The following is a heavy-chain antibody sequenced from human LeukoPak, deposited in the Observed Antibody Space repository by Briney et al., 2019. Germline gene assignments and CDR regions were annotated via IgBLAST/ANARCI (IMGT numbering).Heavy chain of an antibody. CDR1: GGSFDSNY. J-gene: IGHJ6*03. Sequence: PSETLSLTCSASGGSFDSNYWSWIRQPPGKGLEWIGYIYTSGSTNFNPSLRSRVAMSIDTSKNKFSLKVYSVTAADTPVYYSANYIRVVHYYMDVWGKGTTVIVSS. D-gene: IGHD4-11*01. CDR2: IYTSGST. CDR3: ANYIRVVHYYMDV. V-gene: IGHV4-4*09.